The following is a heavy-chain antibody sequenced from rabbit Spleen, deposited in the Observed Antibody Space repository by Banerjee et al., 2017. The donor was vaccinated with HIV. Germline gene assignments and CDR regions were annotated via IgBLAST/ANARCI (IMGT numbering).Heavy chain of an antibody. Sequence: QSLEESGGDLVKPGASLTLTCTASGFTLRNYWMCWVRQAPGKGLEWIACINSNSGSAFYASWAKGRFTISKSSSTPLTLQITSLPSSDTATYFCSSSYYNDYGHALNLWGPGTLVPGS. V-gene: IGHV1S40*01. J-gene: IGHJ4*01. CDR3: SSSYYNDYGHALNL. CDR1: GFTLRNYW. CDR2: INSNSGSA. D-gene: IGHD6-1*01.